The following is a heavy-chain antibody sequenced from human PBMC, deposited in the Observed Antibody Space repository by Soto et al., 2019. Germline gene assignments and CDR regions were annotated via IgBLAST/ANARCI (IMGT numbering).Heavy chain of an antibody. J-gene: IGHJ4*02. D-gene: IGHD5-12*01. Sequence: PSETLSLTCTVSGGSISSYYWSWIRQPPGKGLEWIGYIYYSGSTNYNPSPKSRVTISVDTSKNQFSLKLSSVTAADTAVYYCASHRYSGYDYPFDYWGQGTLVTVSS. CDR3: ASHRYSGYDYPFDY. CDR2: IYYSGST. V-gene: IGHV4-59*01. CDR1: GGSISSYY.